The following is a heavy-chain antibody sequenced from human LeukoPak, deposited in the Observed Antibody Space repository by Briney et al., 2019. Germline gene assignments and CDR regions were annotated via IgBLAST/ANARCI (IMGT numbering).Heavy chain of an antibody. Sequence: GGSLRLSCAASGFTFSSYSMNWVRQAPGKGLEWVSSISSSSSYIYYADSVKGRFTISRDNAKNSLYLQMNSLRAEDTAVYYCARQNYDFWSGTLEYFDYWGQGTLVTVSS. CDR3: ARQNYDFWSGTLEYFDY. CDR1: GFTFSSYS. D-gene: IGHD3-3*01. J-gene: IGHJ4*02. V-gene: IGHV3-21*01. CDR2: ISSSSSYI.